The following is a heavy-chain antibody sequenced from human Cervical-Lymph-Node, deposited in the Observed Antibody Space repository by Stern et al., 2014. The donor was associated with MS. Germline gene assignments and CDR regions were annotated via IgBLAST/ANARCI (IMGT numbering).Heavy chain of an antibody. CDR3: ARERDDHYYFDY. Sequence: DQLVESGAEVKKPGSSVKVSCKASGGTFSSYAISWVRQAPGQGLEWMGGIIPIFGTANYAQKFQGRVTITADKFTSTAYMELSSLKSEDTAVYYCARERDDHYYFDYWGQGTLVTVSS. J-gene: IGHJ4*02. CDR2: IIPIFGTA. V-gene: IGHV1-69*06. D-gene: IGHD5-24*01. CDR1: GGTFSSYA.